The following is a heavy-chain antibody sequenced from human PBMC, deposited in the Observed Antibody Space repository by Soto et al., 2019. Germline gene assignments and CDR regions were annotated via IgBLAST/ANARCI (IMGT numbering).Heavy chain of an antibody. D-gene: IGHD1-1*01. CDR1: GFTFSSYG. CDR2: ISYDGSNK. Sequence: SLRLSCAASGFTFSSYGMHWVRQAPGKGLEWVAVISYDGSNKYYADSVKGRFTISRDNSKNTLYLQMNSLRSEDTAVYYCARGAGKVQLERRVEFAPWGQGTLVTVSS. J-gene: IGHJ5*02. CDR3: ARGAGKVQLERRVEFAP. V-gene: IGHV3-30*03.